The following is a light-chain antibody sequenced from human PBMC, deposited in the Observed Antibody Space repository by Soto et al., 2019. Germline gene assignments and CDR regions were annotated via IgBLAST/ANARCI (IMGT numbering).Light chain of an antibody. CDR1: QDISSY. Sequence: IQLTQSPSSLSASIGDRVAITCRASQDISSYLAWYRQKAGKAPELLIEAASTLQSGVPSRFSGSGSGTDFALTISSLQPEDFATYYCQQLKKYPLSSGGGTKVEIK. V-gene: IGKV1-9*01. CDR3: QQLKKYPLS. CDR2: AAS. J-gene: IGKJ4*01.